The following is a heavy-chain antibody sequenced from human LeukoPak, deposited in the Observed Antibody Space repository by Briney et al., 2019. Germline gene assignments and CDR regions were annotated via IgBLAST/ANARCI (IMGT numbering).Heavy chain of an antibody. CDR2: IYWGGSS. CDR1: GFTVSCNY. D-gene: IGHD3-9*01. CDR3: ARDPVPDILTGHDAFDI. Sequence: GGSLRLSCAPSGFTVSCNYISWARQSPGEGLEWVSDIYWGGSSYYGVCVKCEFTIYRDNSKNTLYLQMTSLRAEDTGVYYCARDPVPDILTGHDAFDIWGQGTMVTVSS. V-gene: IGHV3-66*01. J-gene: IGHJ3*02.